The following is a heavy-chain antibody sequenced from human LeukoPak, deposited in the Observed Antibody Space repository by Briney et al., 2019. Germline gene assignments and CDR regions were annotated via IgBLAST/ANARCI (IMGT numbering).Heavy chain of an antibody. Sequence: PSETLSLTCTVSGGSISSSSYYWGWIRQPPGKGLEWIGSIYYSGRTYYNPSLKSRVTISVDTSKNQFSLKLTSVTAADTAVYFCARQTRYPLYYMDVWGKGTTVTISS. CDR2: IYYSGRT. CDR3: ARQTRYPLYYMDV. D-gene: IGHD1-14*01. V-gene: IGHV4-39*01. CDR1: GGSISSSSYY. J-gene: IGHJ6*03.